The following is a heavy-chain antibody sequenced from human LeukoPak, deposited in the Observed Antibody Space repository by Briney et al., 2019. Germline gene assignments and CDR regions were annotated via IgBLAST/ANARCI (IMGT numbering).Heavy chain of an antibody. Sequence: SETLSLTCTVSGRSIIIISSSTYYWGWIRQAPGKGLEWIGSLYYGENSHYNPSLKSRATLSVDTSNNQFSLKLTSVTAADAAVYFCARQLPTAAADTRGYFDYWGQGTVVTVSS. V-gene: IGHV4-39*01. CDR3: ARQLPTAAADTRGYFDY. CDR1: GRSIIIISSSTYY. D-gene: IGHD6-25*01. J-gene: IGHJ4*02. CDR2: LYYGENS.